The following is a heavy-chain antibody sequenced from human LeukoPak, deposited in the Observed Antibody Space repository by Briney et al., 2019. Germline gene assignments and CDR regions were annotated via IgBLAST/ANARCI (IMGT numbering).Heavy chain of an antibody. CDR2: IYSGGSA. CDR1: GFTVSSNY. CDR3: ARDPQGFGELGLDY. V-gene: IGHV3-66*01. J-gene: IGHJ4*02. D-gene: IGHD3-10*01. Sequence: PGGSLRLSCAPSGFTVSSNYMSWVRQAPGKGLEWVSVIYSGGSAYYADSVKGRFTISRDNSKNTLYLQMNSLRAEDTAVYYCARDPQGFGELGLDYWGQGTLVTVSS.